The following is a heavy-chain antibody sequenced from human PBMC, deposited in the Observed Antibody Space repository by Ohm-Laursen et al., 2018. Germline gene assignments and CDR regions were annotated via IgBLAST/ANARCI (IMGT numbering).Heavy chain of an antibody. J-gene: IGHJ4*02. CDR2: ISSSSSTI. V-gene: IGHV3-48*01. CDR1: GFTFSNYA. D-gene: IGHD3-22*01. CDR3: ARDGGDSSGYYQTYFDY. Sequence: GSLRLSCAASGFTFSNYAMYWVRQAPGKGLEWVSYISSSSSTIYYADSVEGRFTISRDNAKNSLYLQMNSLRAEDTAVYYCARDGGDSSGYYQTYFDYWGQGALVTVSS.